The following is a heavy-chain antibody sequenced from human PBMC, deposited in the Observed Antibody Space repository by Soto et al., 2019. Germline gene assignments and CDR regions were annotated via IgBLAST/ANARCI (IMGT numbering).Heavy chain of an antibody. V-gene: IGHV1-69*06. Sequence: ASVKVSCKASGGTFSSYAISWVRQAPGQGLKWMGGIIPIFGTANYAQKFQGRVTITADKSTSTAYMELSSLRSEDTAVYYCARTSRLSAIFGVVIPRPYGMDVWGQGTTVTVSS. D-gene: IGHD3-3*01. CDR1: GGTFSSYA. CDR2: IIPIFGTA. CDR3: ARTSRLSAIFGVVIPRPYGMDV. J-gene: IGHJ6*02.